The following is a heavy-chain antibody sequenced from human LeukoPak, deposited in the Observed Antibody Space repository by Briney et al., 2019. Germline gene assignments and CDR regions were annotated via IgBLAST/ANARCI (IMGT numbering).Heavy chain of an antibody. Sequence: GASVTVSCTASGYTFTNYHMHWVRQAPGQGLEWMGIINPSGGITSYAQKFQGRVTMTRDMSTSTVYMELSSLRSEDTAVYYCARYGHSPYFDSWGQGTLVTVSS. CDR3: ARYGHSPYFDS. J-gene: IGHJ4*02. CDR2: INPSGGIT. CDR1: GYTFTNYH. D-gene: IGHD3-10*01. V-gene: IGHV1-46*01.